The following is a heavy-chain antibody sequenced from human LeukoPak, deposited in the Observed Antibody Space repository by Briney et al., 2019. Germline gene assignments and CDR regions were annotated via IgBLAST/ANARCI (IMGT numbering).Heavy chain of an antibody. J-gene: IGHJ4*02. CDR2: TSSNGEVK. CDR3: ARDFNWNEPYYFDY. Sequence: GGSLRLSCVASGFILENHAMSWIRQAPGKGLEWVSGTSSNGEVKYYADSVKGRFTVSRDNSKDTLYLQMDSLGVEDTAMYYCARDFNWNEPYYFDYWGPGTLVTGSS. V-gene: IGHV3-23*01. D-gene: IGHD1-1*01. CDR1: GFILENHA.